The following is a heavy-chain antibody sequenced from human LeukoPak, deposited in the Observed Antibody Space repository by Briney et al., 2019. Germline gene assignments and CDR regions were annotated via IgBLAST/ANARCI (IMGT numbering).Heavy chain of an antibody. D-gene: IGHD3-3*01. CDR2: ISSSGSTI. Sequence: PGGSLRLSCAASGFTFSSYEMNWVRQAPGKGLEWVSYISSSGSTIYYADSVKGRFTISRDNAKNSLYLQMNSLRAEDTAVYYCARGGHNSLWSGYYTSYFDYWGQGTLVTVSS. J-gene: IGHJ4*02. CDR3: ARGGHNSLWSGYYTSYFDY. CDR1: GFTFSSYE. V-gene: IGHV3-48*03.